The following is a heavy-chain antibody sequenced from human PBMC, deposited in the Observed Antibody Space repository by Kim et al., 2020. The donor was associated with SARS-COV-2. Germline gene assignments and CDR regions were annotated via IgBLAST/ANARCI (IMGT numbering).Heavy chain of an antibody. CDR3: ARICNLKRCNLLGFDP. CDR1: GDSVSTDTYY. D-gene: IGHD2-15*01. J-gene: IGHJ5*02. CDR2: IFYTGDT. V-gene: IGHV4-39*01. Sequence: SETLSLTCTVSGDSVSTDTYYWGWIRQPPGKGREWIGSIFYTGDTYYNPSLRSRLTISVDTSKNQFSLWLRSVTAADTAVYYCARICNLKRCNLLGFDP.